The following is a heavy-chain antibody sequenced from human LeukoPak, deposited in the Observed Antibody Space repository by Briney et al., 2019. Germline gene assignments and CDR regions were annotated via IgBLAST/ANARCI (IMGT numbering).Heavy chain of an antibody. CDR1: GGSISSYY. V-gene: IGHV4-4*07. D-gene: IGHD3-22*01. CDR3: ASGDSSGYYLSSFDY. J-gene: IGHJ4*02. CDR2: IYTSGST. Sequence: SETLSLTCTVSGGSISSYYWSWIRQPAGKGLEWIGRIYTSGSTNYNPSLKSRVTMSVDTSKNQFSLKLSSVTAADTAVYYCASGDSSGYYLSSFDYWGQGTLVTASS.